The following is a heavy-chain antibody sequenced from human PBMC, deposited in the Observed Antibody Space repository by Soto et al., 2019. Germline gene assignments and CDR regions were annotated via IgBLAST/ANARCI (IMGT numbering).Heavy chain of an antibody. V-gene: IGHV1-69*06. CDR1: GGTFSSSA. CDR2: IIPVFGTA. Sequence: QVQLVQSGAEVKKPGSSVKVSCKASGGTFSSSAISWVRQAPGQGLEWMGAIIPVFGTAHYAQKFQGRVTITADKPTSTAYMELSRLRSEDTAVYYCAREGPERGKEVWGQGTTVTVSS. J-gene: IGHJ6*02. CDR3: AREGPERGKEV.